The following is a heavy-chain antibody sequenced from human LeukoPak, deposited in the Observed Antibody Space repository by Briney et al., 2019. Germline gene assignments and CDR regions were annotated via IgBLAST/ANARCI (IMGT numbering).Heavy chain of an antibody. Sequence: GGSLRLSCAASGFTFSSYSMNWVRQAPGKGLEWVSSISSSSSYIYYADSVKGRFTISRDNAKNSLYLQMYSLRAEDTAVYYCAKVYEDYYYYMDVWGKGTTVTVSS. CDR3: AKVYEDYYYYMDV. D-gene: IGHD2-8*01. V-gene: IGHV3-21*01. CDR2: ISSSSSYI. J-gene: IGHJ6*03. CDR1: GFTFSSYS.